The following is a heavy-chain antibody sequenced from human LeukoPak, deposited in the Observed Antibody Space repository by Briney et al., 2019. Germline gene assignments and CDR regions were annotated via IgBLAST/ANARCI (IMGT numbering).Heavy chain of an antibody. Sequence: GGSLRLSCAASGFTFRNYDMHWVRQFPGRGLEWVSAIGIADDTHYPDSVKGRFTISRENAKSSLYLQMNSLRDGDTAVYYCVRGGIQVSGIDAFDIWGQGTMVTVSS. CDR2: IGIADDT. CDR3: VRGGIQVSGIDAFDI. D-gene: IGHD5/OR15-5a*01. V-gene: IGHV3-13*01. CDR1: GFTFRNYD. J-gene: IGHJ3*02.